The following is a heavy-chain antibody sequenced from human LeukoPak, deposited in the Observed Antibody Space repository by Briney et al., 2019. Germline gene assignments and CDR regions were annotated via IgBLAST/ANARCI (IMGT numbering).Heavy chain of an antibody. CDR2: INPSGRTT. Sequence: GASVKVSCRASEYTFTSYDFHWVRQAPGQGLEWMGMINPSGRTTTNAEKFQGRVTMTRDTSTSTVHMELSSLRSDDTAIYYCARGMFVGIAAAWDYWGQGTLVTVSS. CDR1: EYTFTSYD. V-gene: IGHV1-46*01. CDR3: ARGMFVGIAAAWDY. J-gene: IGHJ4*02. D-gene: IGHD6-13*01.